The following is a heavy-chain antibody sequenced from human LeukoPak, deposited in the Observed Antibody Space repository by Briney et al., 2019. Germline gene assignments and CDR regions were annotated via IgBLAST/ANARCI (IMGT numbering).Heavy chain of an antibody. J-gene: IGHJ3*02. CDR2: INQDGTEK. CDR1: GFTFTTYW. CDR3: TRLRRIVGASQAFDI. V-gene: IGHV3-7*03. D-gene: IGHD1-26*01. Sequence: PGGSLRLSCAASGFTFTTYWMSWVRQLPGKGLEWVANINQDGTEKYYVDSVKGRFTISRDNAKNSLDLQMNSLKTEDTAVYYCTRLRRIVGASQAFDIWGQGTMVTVSS.